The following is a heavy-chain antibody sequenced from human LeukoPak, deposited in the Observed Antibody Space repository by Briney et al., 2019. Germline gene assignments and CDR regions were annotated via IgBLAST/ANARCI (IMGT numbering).Heavy chain of an antibody. CDR1: GGSISSHY. CDR2: IYYSGST. CDR3: ARRDIVATINY. Sequence: SETLSLTCTVSGGSISSHYWSWIRQPPGKGLEWIGYIYYSGSTNYNPSLKSRVTISVDTSKNQFSLKLSSLTAADTAVYYCARRDIVATINYWGQGTLVTVSS. J-gene: IGHJ4*02. V-gene: IGHV4-59*08. D-gene: IGHD5-12*01.